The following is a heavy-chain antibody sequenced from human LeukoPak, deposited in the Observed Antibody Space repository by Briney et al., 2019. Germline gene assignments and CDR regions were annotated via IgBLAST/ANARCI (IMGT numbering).Heavy chain of an antibody. CDR1: GFTFSSCW. CDR2: INSDGRST. Sequence: PGGSLRLSCAASGFTFSSCWMHWVRQAPGKGLIWVARINSDGRSTSYADSGKGRFTISRDNAKTTMYLHLRSLRVEDTDVYYCARVTSLTGTIFDSWGQGTLVTVSS. V-gene: IGHV3-74*01. CDR3: ARVTSLTGTIFDS. D-gene: IGHD1-7*01. J-gene: IGHJ4*02.